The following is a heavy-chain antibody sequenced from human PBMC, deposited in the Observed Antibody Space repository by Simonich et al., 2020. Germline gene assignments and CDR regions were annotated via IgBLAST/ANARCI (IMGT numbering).Heavy chain of an antibody. D-gene: IGHD1-1*01. J-gene: IGHJ3*02. CDR3: ARGKGWKNAFDI. V-gene: IGHV4-34*01. Sequence: QVQLQQWGAGLLKPSETLSLTCAVYGGSFSGYYWSWIRQPPGKGLEWIGENNHSGRTNYNPSLKSRVTISVDTSKNQFSLELSSVTAADTAVYYCARGKGWKNAFDIWGQGTMVTVSS. CDR1: GGSFSGYY. CDR2: NNHSGRT.